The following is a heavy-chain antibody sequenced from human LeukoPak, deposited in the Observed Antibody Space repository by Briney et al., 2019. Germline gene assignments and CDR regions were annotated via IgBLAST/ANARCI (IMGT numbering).Heavy chain of an antibody. D-gene: IGHD3-3*01. V-gene: IGHV3-48*01. Sequence: GGSLRLSCAASGFTFSRYSMKWVRQARGKGGEGVSYISSSSSTIYYADSVKGRFTISRDNAKNSLYLQMNSLRAEDTAVYYCARGSKRFLEWLLYFDYWGQGTLVTVSS. CDR2: ISSSSSTI. J-gene: IGHJ4*02. CDR1: GFTFSRYS. CDR3: ARGSKRFLEWLLYFDY.